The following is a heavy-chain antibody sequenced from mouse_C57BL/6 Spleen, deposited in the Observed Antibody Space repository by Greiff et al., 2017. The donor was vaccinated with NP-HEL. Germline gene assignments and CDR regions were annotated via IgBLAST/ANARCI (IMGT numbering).Heavy chain of an antibody. CDR1: GFSFTSYG. V-gene: IGHV2-6*01. Sequence: VQRVESGPGLVAPSQSLSITCTVSGFSFTSYGVDWVRQSPGKGLEWLGVIWGVGRTNYNAALKPRPSIRKDNSKSKVFLKMNRLRTDDTAMYYGARSGNGSRAWFAYWGQGTLVPVSA. D-gene: IGHD1-1*01. J-gene: IGHJ3*01. CDR2: IWGVGRT. CDR3: ARSGNGSRAWFAY.